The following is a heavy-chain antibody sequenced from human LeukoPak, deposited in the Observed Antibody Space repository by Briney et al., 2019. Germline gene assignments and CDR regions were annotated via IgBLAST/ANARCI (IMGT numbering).Heavy chain of an antibody. CDR2: ISYDGSNK. V-gene: IGHV3-30-3*01. J-gene: IGHJ5*02. CDR3: AKDLGGYYDSSGA. D-gene: IGHD3-22*01. Sequence: GGSLRLSCAASGFTFSSYAMHWVRQAPGKGLEWVAVISYDGSNKYYADSVKGRFTISRDNSKNTLYLQMNSLRAEDTAVYYCAKDLGGYYDSSGAWGQGTLVTVSS. CDR1: GFTFSSYA.